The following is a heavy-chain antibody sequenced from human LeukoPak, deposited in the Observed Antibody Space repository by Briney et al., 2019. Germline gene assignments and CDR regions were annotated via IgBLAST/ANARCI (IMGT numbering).Heavy chain of an antibody. CDR1: GYTLTGQY. CDR3: ASTSEGITIFHRTLDY. J-gene: IGHJ4*02. Sequence: GASVKVSCKASGYTLTGQYIHWVRQAPGQGLEWMGWINPNSGGTNYAQKFQGRVTMTRDTSISTAYMELSRLRSDDTAVYYCASTSEGITIFHRTLDYWGQGTLVTVSS. CDR2: INPNSGGT. V-gene: IGHV1-2*02. D-gene: IGHD3-9*01.